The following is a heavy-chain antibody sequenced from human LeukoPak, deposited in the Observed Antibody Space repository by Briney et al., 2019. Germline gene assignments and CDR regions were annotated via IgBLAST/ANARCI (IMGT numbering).Heavy chain of an antibody. D-gene: IGHD3-10*01. Sequence: SETLSLTCTVSGGSINSTNNYWGWVRQPPGKGLEWIGTIFYSGSTYYNPSLKSRVTISGDTSKNQFSRKLTSVTAADTAVYYCARHIGFDAFDIGGQGTMVTVSS. CDR1: GGSINSTNNY. V-gene: IGHV4-39*01. J-gene: IGHJ3*02. CDR3: ARHIGFDAFDI. CDR2: IFYSGST.